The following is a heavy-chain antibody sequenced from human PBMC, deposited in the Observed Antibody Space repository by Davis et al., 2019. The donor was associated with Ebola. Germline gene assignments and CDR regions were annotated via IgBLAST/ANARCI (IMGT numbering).Heavy chain of an antibody. D-gene: IGHD6-13*01. CDR2: ISSDGRNR. J-gene: IGHJ4*02. Sequence: GGSLRLSCVASEITFKEYSVNWVRQAPGKGLEWVAIISSDGRNRFYADSVKGRFTISRDNSRNTLFLQMNSLRAEDTAVYYFAQFWGEPYSSTWYYFHHWGQGTLVTVSS. CDR3: AQFWGEPYSSTWYYFHH. CDR1: EITFKEYS. V-gene: IGHV3-30*07.